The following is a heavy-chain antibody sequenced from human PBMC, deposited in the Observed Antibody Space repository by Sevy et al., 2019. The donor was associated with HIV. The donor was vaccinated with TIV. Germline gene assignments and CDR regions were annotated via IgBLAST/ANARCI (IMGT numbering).Heavy chain of an antibody. Sequence: GGSLRLSCATSGITVSLNYMSWVRQAPGKGLEWVSGIYAGDSTYYTDSVRGGFTNSSDNSQNTLYIQMKTLRVEDTATYYYAKTRGFSGLHAFDAWGQGTLVTVSS. D-gene: IGHD5-18*01. CDR3: AKTRGFSGLHAFDA. CDR1: GITVSLNY. J-gene: IGHJ3*01. V-gene: IGHV3-53*01. CDR2: IYAGDST.